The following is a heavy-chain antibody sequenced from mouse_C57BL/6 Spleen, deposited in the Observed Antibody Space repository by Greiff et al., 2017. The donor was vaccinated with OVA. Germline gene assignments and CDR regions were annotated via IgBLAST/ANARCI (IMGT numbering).Heavy chain of an antibody. CDR2: ISSGSSTI. D-gene: IGHD2-3*01. CDR1: GFTFSDYG. CDR3: ARIYDGYAMDY. V-gene: IGHV5-17*01. Sequence: EVKLMESGGGLVKPGGSLKLSCAASGFTFSDYGMHWVRQAPEKGLEWVAYISSGSSTIYYADTVKGRFTISRDNAKNTLFLQMTSLRSEDTAMYYCARIYDGYAMDYWGQGTSVTVSS. J-gene: IGHJ4*01.